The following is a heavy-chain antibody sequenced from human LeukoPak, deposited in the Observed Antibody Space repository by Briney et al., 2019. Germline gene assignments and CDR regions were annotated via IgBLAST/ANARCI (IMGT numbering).Heavy chain of an antibody. CDR1: GGSISSGDYY. CDR3: ARGSRAFYGDYY. V-gene: IGHV4-30-4*01. Sequence: SETLSLTCTVSGGSISSGDYYWSWIRQPPGKGLEWIGYIYYSGSTYYNPSLKSRVTISVDTSKNQFSLKLSSVTAADTAVYYCARGSRAFYGDYYWGQGTLVTVSS. J-gene: IGHJ4*02. CDR2: IYYSGST. D-gene: IGHD4-17*01.